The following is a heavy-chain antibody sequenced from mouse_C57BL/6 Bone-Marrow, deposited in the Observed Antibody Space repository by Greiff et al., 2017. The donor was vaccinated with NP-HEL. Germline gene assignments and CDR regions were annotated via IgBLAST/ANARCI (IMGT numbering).Heavy chain of an antibody. CDR2: IDPSDSYT. Sequence: QVQLQQPGAELVRPGTSVKLSCKASGYTFTSYWMHWVKQRPGQGLEWIGVIDPSDSYTNYNQKFKGKATLTVDTSSSTAYMQLSSLTSEDSAVYDCARDDGYYDWYFEVWGTGTTVTVSS. V-gene: IGHV1-59*01. J-gene: IGHJ1*03. CDR1: GYTFTSYW. CDR3: ARDDGYYDWYFEV. D-gene: IGHD2-3*01.